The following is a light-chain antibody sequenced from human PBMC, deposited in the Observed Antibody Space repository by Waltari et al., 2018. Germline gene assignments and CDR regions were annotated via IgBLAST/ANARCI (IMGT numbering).Light chain of an antibody. CDR1: QSLLYNSNDKNY. J-gene: IGKJ1*01. CDR2: WAS. CDR3: QQYYSRRT. V-gene: IGKV4-1*01. Sequence: DIVMTQSPDSLAVSPGERVTINCKYSQSLLYNSNDKNYLAWYQQKPGQPPKLLFYWASTRHSGFPDRFSGSGSATDFTLTISSLQAEDVAFDYCQQYYSRRTFGQGTRVEIK.